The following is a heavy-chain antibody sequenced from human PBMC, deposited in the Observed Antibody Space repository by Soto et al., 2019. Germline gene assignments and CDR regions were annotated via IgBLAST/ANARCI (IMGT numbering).Heavy chain of an antibody. CDR1: GYTFSSYA. Sequence: HPAXSLSLSCAASGYTFSSYAMHWVRQAPVKGLEWLAVISYDGSNKYYADSVKGRFTISRDNSKNTLYLQMNSLRAEDTAVYYCARDSFPWGADFDYWGQGTLVTVSS. CDR2: ISYDGSNK. J-gene: IGHJ4*02. CDR3: ARDSFPWGADFDY. V-gene: IGHV3-30-3*01. D-gene: IGHD3-16*01.